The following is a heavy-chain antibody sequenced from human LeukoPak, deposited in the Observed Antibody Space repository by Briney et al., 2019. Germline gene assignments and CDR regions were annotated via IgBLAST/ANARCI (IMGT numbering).Heavy chain of an antibody. Sequence: GRSLRLSCAASGFIFSSYGMHWVPQAPAKGLECVAVISYDGSNKYYADSVKGQLTISRDKSKNTLYLQMNSLRAEDTAVYYCAKETSSIAARRSFDYWGQGTLVTVSS. J-gene: IGHJ4*02. V-gene: IGHV3-33*03. CDR3: AKETSSIAARRSFDY. CDR2: ISYDGSNK. CDR1: GFIFSSYG. D-gene: IGHD6-6*01.